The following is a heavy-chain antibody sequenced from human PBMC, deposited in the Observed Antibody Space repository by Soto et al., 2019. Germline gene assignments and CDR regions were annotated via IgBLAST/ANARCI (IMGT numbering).Heavy chain of an antibody. J-gene: IGHJ6*02. V-gene: IGHV3-21*01. CDR1: GFTFSSYS. Sequence: KPGGSLRLSCAASGFTFSSYSMNWVRQAPGKGLEWVSSISSSSSYIYYADSVKGRFTISRDNAKNSLYLQMNSLRAEDTAVYYCARDQWLRLYPQSEYYYYGMDVWGQGTTVTVSS. CDR2: ISSSSSYI. D-gene: IGHD5-12*01. CDR3: ARDQWLRLYPQSEYYYYGMDV.